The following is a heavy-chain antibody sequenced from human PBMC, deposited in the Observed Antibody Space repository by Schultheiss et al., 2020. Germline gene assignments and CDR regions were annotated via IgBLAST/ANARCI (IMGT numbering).Heavy chain of an antibody. CDR1: GGSFSGYY. V-gene: IGHV4-34*01. D-gene: IGHD6-13*01. CDR3: ARGYSSSWYAGFDP. CDR2: ITPSGTT. Sequence: SETLSLTCAVYGGSFSGYYWSWIRQPPGKGLEWIGEITPSGTTNCQSSLRSRLTISVDMSKNQISLKLSSVTAADTAVYYCARGYSSSWYAGFDPWGQGTLVTVSS. J-gene: IGHJ5*02.